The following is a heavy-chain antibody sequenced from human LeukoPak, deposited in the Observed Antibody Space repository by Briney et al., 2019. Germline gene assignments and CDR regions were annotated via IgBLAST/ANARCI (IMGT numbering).Heavy chain of an antibody. CDR2: IYTSGRI. D-gene: IGHD5-18*01. J-gene: IGHJ3*01. CDR1: GGSLRSSY. Sequence: SETLSLTCTVSGGSLRSSYCSWIRQSAGKGLEWMGRIYTSGRIDYSPSIKSRVTMSVDTSKSHFSLKLTSLTAADTAVYYCATKHLWSDGFDVWGQGRRVIVSS. V-gene: IGHV4-4*07. CDR3: ATKHLWSDGFDV.